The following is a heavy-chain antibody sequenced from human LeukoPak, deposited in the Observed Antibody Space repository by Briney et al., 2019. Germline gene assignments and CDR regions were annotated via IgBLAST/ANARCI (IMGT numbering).Heavy chain of an antibody. V-gene: IGHV4-59*08. Sequence: PSETLSLTCTLSGGSISSYYWSWIRQPPGKGLEWIGYIYYSGSTNYNPSLKSRVTISVDTSKNQFSLKLSSVPGADTAVYYCARHGSAAEPGFDYWGQGTLVTVSS. CDR2: IYYSGST. D-gene: IGHD6-13*01. CDR1: GGSISSYY. J-gene: IGHJ4*02. CDR3: ARHGSAAEPGFDY.